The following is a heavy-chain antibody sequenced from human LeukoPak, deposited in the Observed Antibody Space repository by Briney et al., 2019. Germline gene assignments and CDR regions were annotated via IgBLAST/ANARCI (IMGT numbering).Heavy chain of an antibody. CDR3: ASDSYYYDSSGYYYFGV. CDR1: GGTFSSCA. D-gene: IGHD3-22*01. J-gene: IGHJ4*02. V-gene: IGHV1-69*05. CDR2: IIPNFGTA. Sequence: SVKVSCKASGGTFSSCAISWVRQAPGQGLEWMGRIIPNFGTANYAQKFQGRVTITTDESTSTAYMELSSLRSEDTAVYYCASDSYYYDSSGYYYFGVWGQGTLVTVSS.